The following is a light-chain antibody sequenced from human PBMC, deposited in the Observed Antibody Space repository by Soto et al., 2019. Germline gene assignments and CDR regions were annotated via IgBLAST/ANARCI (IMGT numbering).Light chain of an antibody. CDR1: QDIRNY. CDR3: QQYNTYPLT. CDR2: VAS. V-gene: IGKV1-16*01. Sequence: DIQMTQSTSSLSASVGDRVTITCRASQDIRNYLAWFQQQPGKAPRSLIYVASTLQSVVPSRFSGSGSGTDFTLTISSLQPEDFATYFCQQYNTYPLTFGQGTKVDIK. J-gene: IGKJ1*01.